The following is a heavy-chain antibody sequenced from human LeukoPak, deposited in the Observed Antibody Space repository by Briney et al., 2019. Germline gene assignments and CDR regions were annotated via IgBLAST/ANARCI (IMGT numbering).Heavy chain of an antibody. V-gene: IGHV5-51*01. CDR2: IYPGDSDI. J-gene: IGHJ3*02. Sequence: GESLKISWKGSGYSFTNYWIGWVRQMPGKGLDWMGIIYPGDSDIRYSPSFQGQVTISADKSISTAYLQCSSLKASDTAMYYCARGRGRQATDAFDIWGQGTMVTVSS. CDR3: ARGRGRQATDAFDI. D-gene: IGHD3-16*01. CDR1: GYSFTNYW.